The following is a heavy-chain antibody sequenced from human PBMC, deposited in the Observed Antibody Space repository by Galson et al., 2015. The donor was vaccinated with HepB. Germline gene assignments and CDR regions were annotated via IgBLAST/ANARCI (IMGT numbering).Heavy chain of an antibody. J-gene: IGHJ4*02. CDR2: IWFDESNK. D-gene: IGHD1-7*01. CDR1: GFTFRSYG. V-gene: IGHV3-33*01. CDR3: ARDWGSGHNWNYGGAY. Sequence: SLRLSCAASGFTFRSYGLHWVRQAPGKGLEWVAVIWFDESNKYYADSVKGRFTISRDTFKNTLYLQMNSLRAEDTAVYYCARDWGSGHNWNYGGAYWGQGTLVTVSS.